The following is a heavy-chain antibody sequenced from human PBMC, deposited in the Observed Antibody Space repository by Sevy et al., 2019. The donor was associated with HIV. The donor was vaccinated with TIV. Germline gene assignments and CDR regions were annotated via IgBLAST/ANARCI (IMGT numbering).Heavy chain of an antibody. CDR1: GGDFSRYA. CDR2: IIPALNVP. V-gene: IGHV1-69*04. D-gene: IGHD1-7*01. CDR3: ATAGTPSLRYWNYYYLNP. J-gene: IGHJ5*02. Sequence: ASVKVSCSASGGDFSRYAINWVRQAPGQGLEWMGRIIPALNVPTYSHKFQGRVTISADRSTNTACMLLDRLRSDDTAVYYCATAGTPSLRYWNYYYLNPWGPGTLVTVSS.